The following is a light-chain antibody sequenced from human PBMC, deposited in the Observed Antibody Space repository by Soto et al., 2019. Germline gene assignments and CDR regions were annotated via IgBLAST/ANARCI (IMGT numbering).Light chain of an antibody. J-gene: IGKJ5*01. Sequence: EFVLTQSPGTLSLSPGERVTLSCRASQSLASSFIAWYQQKPGQAPRLLIYDTSSRASGIPDRFSGSGSGTDFTLTISRLETEDFAVYYCQQRSNLITFGQGTRLEIK. CDR3: QQRSNLIT. CDR2: DTS. CDR1: QSLASSF. V-gene: IGKV3D-20*02.